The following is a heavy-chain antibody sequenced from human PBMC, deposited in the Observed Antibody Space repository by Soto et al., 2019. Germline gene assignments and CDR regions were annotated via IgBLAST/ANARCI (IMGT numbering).Heavy chain of an antibody. J-gene: IGHJ4*02. D-gene: IGHD3-10*01. CDR2: INQSGST. CDR3: ARGRFATGTSSGTYYNFDY. V-gene: IGHV4-39*07. CDR1: GGSISSSSYY. Sequence: SETLSLTCTVSGGSISSSSYYWGWIRQPPGKGLEWIGKINQSGSTNYNPSLKSRVTISVDTSKNQFSLKLSSVTAADTAVYFCARGRFATGTSSGTYYNFDYWGQGTLVTVSS.